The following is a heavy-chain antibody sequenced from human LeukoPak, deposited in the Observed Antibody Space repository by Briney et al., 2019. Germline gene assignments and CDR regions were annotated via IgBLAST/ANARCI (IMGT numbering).Heavy chain of an antibody. CDR3: ARGRYSSGWYLLPGFDI. Sequence: SETLSLTCTVSGGSISSYYWSWIRQPPGKGLEWIGYIYYSGSTNYNPSLKSRVTISVDTSKNQFSLKLSSVTAADTAVYYCARGRYSSGWYLLPGFDIWGQGTMVTVSS. J-gene: IGHJ3*02. CDR2: IYYSGST. D-gene: IGHD6-19*01. V-gene: IGHV4-59*01. CDR1: GGSISSYY.